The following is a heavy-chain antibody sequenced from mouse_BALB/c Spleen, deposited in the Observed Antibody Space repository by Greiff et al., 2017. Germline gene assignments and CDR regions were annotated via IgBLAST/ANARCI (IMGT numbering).Heavy chain of an antibody. CDR3: ARDGGNYVFDY. CDR2: IAPGSGST. Sequence: DLVKPGASVKLSCKASGYTFTSYWINWIKQRPGQGLEWIGRIAPGSGSTYYNEMFKGKATLTVDTSSSTAYIQLSSLSSEDSAVYFCARDGGNYVFDYWGQGTTLTVSA. D-gene: IGHD2-1*01. J-gene: IGHJ2*01. V-gene: IGHV1S41*01. CDR1: GYTFTSYW.